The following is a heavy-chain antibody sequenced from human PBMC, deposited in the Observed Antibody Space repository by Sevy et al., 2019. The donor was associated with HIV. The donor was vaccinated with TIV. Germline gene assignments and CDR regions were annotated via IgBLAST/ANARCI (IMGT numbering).Heavy chain of an antibody. J-gene: IGHJ4*02. Sequence: GGSLRLSCTASGFSFSNYAMYWVRQAPGEGLEWVAVISTDGNIKDYADSVKDRFTISRDNFKNTLYLEMNSLRAEDSAVYYCASHYYDSTGYYYPLDYWGLGTLVTVSS. CDR1: GFSFSNYA. D-gene: IGHD3-22*01. V-gene: IGHV3-30*04. CDR2: ISTDGNIK. CDR3: ASHYYDSTGYYYPLDY.